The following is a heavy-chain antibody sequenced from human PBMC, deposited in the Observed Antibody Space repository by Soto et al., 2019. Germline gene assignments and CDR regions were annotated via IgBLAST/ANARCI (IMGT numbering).Heavy chain of an antibody. CDR2: ISSSSSYI. CDR3: ARGLYSGSLVPFDY. V-gene: IGHV3-21*01. CDR1: GFTFRSYS. D-gene: IGHD1-26*01. Sequence: EVQLVESGGGLVKPGGSLRLSCAASGFTFRSYSMNWVRQAPGKGLEWVSSISSSSSYIYYADSVKGRFTIDRDNAKNSLYLQMNSLRAEDTAVYYCARGLYSGSLVPFDYWGQGTLVTVSS. J-gene: IGHJ4*02.